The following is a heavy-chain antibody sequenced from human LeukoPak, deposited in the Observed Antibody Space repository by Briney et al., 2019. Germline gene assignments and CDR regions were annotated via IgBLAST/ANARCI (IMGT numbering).Heavy chain of an antibody. Sequence: SETLSLTCTVSGFSISNGYYWGWLRQPPGKGLEWIGSIYHSGSTYYNPSLTSRVTISVDTSKNQFSLKLSSVTAADTAVYYCARESGFEGLLRPVDYWGQGTLVTVSS. CDR2: IYHSGST. V-gene: IGHV4-38-2*02. CDR3: ARESGFEGLLRPVDY. J-gene: IGHJ4*02. D-gene: IGHD3-10*01. CDR1: GFSISNGYY.